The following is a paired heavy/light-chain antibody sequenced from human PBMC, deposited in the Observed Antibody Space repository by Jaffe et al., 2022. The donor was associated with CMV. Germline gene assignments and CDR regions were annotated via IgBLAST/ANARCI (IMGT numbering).Light chain of an antibody. CDR3: QQSYSDQWT. J-gene: IGKJ1*01. CDR1: RSIANY. V-gene: IGKV1-39*01. Sequence: DIQMSQSPSSLSASVGDRVTITCRASRSIANYLNWYQQRSGKAPTLLIYAASTLQSGVPSRFSGSGSGTDFTLTISGLQPEDFATYYCQQSYSDQWTFGRGTTVEIK. CDR2: AAS.
Heavy chain of an antibody. Sequence: QVTLKESGPVLVKPTETLTLTCTVSGFSLTTGRTGVSWIRQPPGKALEWLVDMYSNNEKSYSASLRNRLSISKDISRSQVVLTMTNMAPGDTGTYYCARMEHLGAPGRRALNRFDSWGQGTLVTVSS. CDR3: ARMEHLGAPGRRALNRFDS. V-gene: IGHV2-26*01. CDR2: MYSNNEK. J-gene: IGHJ5*01. CDR1: GFSLTTGRTG. D-gene: IGHD1-26*01.